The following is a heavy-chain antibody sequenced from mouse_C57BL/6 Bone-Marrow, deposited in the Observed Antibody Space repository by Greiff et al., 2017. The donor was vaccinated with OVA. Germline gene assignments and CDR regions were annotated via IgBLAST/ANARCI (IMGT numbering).Heavy chain of an antibody. V-gene: IGHV1-69*01. J-gene: IGHJ2*01. CDR2: IDPSDSYT. D-gene: IGHD1-1*01. CDR3: ARDYGGSYD. Sequence: QVQLQQPGAELVMPGASVKLSCKASGYTFTSYWMHWVKQRPGQGLEWIGEIDPSDSYTNYNQKFKGKSTLTVDKSSSTAYMQLSSLTSEDSAVYYCARDYGGSYDWGQGTTLTVSS. CDR1: GYTFTSYW.